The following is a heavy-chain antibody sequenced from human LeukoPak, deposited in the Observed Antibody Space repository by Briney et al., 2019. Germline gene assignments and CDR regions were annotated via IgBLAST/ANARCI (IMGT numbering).Heavy chain of an antibody. CDR3: AKDTLLYSSSWPFDY. J-gene: IGHJ4*02. CDR1: GFTFSSYG. CDR2: IRYDGSNK. Sequence: GGSLRLSCAASGFTFSSYGMHWVRQAPSKGLEWVAFIRYDGSNKYYADSVKGRFTISRDNSKNTLYLQMNSLRAEDTAVYYCAKDTLLYSSSWPFDYWGQGTLVTVSS. V-gene: IGHV3-30*02. D-gene: IGHD6-13*01.